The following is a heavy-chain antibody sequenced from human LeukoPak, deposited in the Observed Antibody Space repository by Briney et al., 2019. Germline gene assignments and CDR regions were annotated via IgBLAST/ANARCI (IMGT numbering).Heavy chain of an antibody. V-gene: IGHV1-2*02. Sequence: WASVKVSCKASGYTFTSYYMHWVRQAPGQGLEWMGWINPYTGGTNYAQKFQGRVTMTRDTSISTAYMELSRLRSDDTAVYYCARAGDYCGGDCYSRGAYYFDYWGQGTLVTVSS. CDR2: INPYTGGT. D-gene: IGHD2-21*02. CDR3: ARAGDYCGGDCYSRGAYYFDY. CDR1: GYTFTSYY. J-gene: IGHJ4*02.